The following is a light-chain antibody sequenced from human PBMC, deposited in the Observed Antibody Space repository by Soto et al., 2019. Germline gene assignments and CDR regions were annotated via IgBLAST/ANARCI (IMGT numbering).Light chain of an antibody. CDR2: DAS. J-gene: IGKJ1*01. Sequence: EIVLTQSPATLSLSPGERATLSCRASQRVSSYLAWYQQKPGQAPRLLIYDASNRATGIPARFSGSGSGTDFTLTISSLAPEDFSVYYCQQRSHWDRTFGQGTKAEIK. CDR3: QQRSHWDRT. CDR1: QRVSSY. V-gene: IGKV3-11*01.